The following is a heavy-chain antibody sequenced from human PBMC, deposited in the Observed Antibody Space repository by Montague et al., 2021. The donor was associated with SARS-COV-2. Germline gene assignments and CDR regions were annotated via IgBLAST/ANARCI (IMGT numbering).Heavy chain of an antibody. Sequence: SLRLSCAASGFTFSSYAMSWVRQAPGQGLEWVSAISGSGGSPYYADSVKGRFTISRDNSKNTLYLQMNSLRAEDTAVYYCAKASWIQLWFRTPYFDYWGQGTLVTVSS. D-gene: IGHD5-18*01. CDR1: GFTFSSYA. J-gene: IGHJ4*02. CDR2: ISGSGGSP. CDR3: AKASWIQLWFRTPYFDY. V-gene: IGHV3-23*01.